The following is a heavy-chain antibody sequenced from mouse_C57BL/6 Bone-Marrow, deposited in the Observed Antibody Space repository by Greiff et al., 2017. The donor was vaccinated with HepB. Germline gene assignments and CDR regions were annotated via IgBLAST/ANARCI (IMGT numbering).Heavy chain of an antibody. CDR2: IYPGSGST. V-gene: IGHV1-55*01. D-gene: IGHD1-1*01. CDR1: GYTFTSYW. J-gene: IGHJ2*01. CDR3: AGITTVVPYFDY. Sequence: VQLQQPGAELVKPGASVKMSCKASGYTFTSYWITWVKQRPGQGLEWIGDIYPGSGSTNYNEKFKSKATLTVDTSSSTAYMQLSSLTSEDSAVYYCAGITTVVPYFDYWGQGTTLTVSS.